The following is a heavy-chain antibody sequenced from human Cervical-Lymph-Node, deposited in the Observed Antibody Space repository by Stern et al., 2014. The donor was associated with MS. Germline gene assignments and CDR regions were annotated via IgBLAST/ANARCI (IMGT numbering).Heavy chain of an antibody. CDR3: AREAAPYSNYVRIGGSWFDP. CDR1: GGTFSSYT. D-gene: IGHD4-11*01. CDR2: IIPILGIA. J-gene: IGHJ5*02. V-gene: IGHV1-69*09. Sequence: VQLVESGAEVKKPGSSVKVSCKASGGTFSSYTISWVRQAPGQGLEWMGRIIPILGIANYAQKFQGRVTITADKSTSTAYMELSSLRSEDTAVYYCAREAAPYSNYVRIGGSWFDPWGQGTLVTVSS.